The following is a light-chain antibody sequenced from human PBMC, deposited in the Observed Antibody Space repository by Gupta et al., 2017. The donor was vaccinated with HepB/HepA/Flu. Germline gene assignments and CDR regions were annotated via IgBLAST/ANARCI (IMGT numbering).Light chain of an antibody. J-gene: IGKJ5*01. Sequence: DIVMTQSPLSLPVTLGEPASISCRSSQSLLHSNGYIYLDWYLQKPGQSPQLLIYLGSNRASGVPDRFSGSGSGSDFTLKINRVEAEDVGVYYCMQALQTPVTFGQGTRVEIK. V-gene: IGKV2-28*01. CDR2: LGS. CDR3: MQALQTPVT. CDR1: QSLLHSNGYIY.